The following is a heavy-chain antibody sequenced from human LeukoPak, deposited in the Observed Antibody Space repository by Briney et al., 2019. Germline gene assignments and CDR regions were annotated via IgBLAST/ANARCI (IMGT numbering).Heavy chain of an antibody. J-gene: IGHJ6*03. V-gene: IGHV3-9*01. CDR2: INWNSAST. Sequence: AGGSLRLSCAASGFTFEDYAMHWVRHAPGKGLEWVSGINWNSASTGYADSVKGRFTISRDNAKNSLYLQMNSLRAEDTALYHCARALITMVRGVKNYYYYMDVWGKGTTVTISS. CDR1: GFTFEDYA. D-gene: IGHD3-10*01. CDR3: ARALITMVRGVKNYYYYMDV.